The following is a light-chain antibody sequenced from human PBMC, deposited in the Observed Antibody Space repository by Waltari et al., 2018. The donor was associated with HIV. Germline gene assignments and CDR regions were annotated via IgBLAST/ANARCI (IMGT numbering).Light chain of an antibody. CDR1: DIDIGIYDY. CDR3: SSYVTGGSLL. V-gene: IGLV2-14*01. Sequence: QSALTQPASVSGSPGPSVPISCIGSDIDIGIYDYISWYHHPPNRAPRLVVFNANSRPSGSPFRFAGSKSGNTASLTISGLQADDEGVYYCSSYVTGGSLLFGGGTQVTVL. CDR2: NAN. J-gene: IGLJ3*02.